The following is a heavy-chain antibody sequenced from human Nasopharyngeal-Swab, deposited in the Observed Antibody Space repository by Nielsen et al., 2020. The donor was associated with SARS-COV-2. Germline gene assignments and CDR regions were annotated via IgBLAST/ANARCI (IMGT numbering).Heavy chain of an antibody. CDR3: ARWSGYYYYYGMDV. Sequence: GESLKISCAASGFTVSSNYMSWVRQAPGKGLEWVSYISSSSSTIYYADSVKGRFTISRDNAKNSLYLQMNSLRAEDTAVYYCARWSGYYYYYGMDVWGQGTTVTVSS. CDR2: ISSSSSTI. V-gene: IGHV3-48*04. D-gene: IGHD3-3*01. CDR1: GFTVSSNY. J-gene: IGHJ6*02.